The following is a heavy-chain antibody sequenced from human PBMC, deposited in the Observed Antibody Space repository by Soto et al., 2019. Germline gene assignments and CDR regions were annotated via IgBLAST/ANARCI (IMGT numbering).Heavy chain of an antibody. CDR3: ARESEDLTSNFDY. CDR1: GFTLSRYS. CDR2: ISSTTNYI. V-gene: IGHV3-21*01. Sequence: LRLSCAASGFTLSRYSMNWVRQAPGKGLEWVSSISSTTNYIYYADSMKGRFTVSRDNAKNSVYLDMNSLSAEDTAVYYCARESEDLTSNFDYWGQGTLVTVSS. J-gene: IGHJ4*02.